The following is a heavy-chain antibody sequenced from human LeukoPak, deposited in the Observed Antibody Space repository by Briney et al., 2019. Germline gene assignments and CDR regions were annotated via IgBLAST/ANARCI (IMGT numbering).Heavy chain of an antibody. CDR2: IYHSGST. CDR3: ARDYSYYGSGSYYCWFDP. D-gene: IGHD3-10*01. CDR1: GYSISSGYY. J-gene: IGHJ5*02. V-gene: IGHV4-38-2*02. Sequence: TSETLSLTCAVSGYSISSGYYWGWIRQPPGKGPEWIGSIYHSGSTYYNPSLKSRVTISVDTSKNQFSLKLSSVTAADTAVYYCARDYSYYGSGSYYCWFDPWGQGTLVTVSS.